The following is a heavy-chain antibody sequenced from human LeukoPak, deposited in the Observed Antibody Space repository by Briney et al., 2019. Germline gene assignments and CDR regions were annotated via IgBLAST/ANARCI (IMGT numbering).Heavy chain of an antibody. J-gene: IGHJ4*02. CDR3: ARDATEYGDSHFDW. CDR2: IWNDGSHQ. D-gene: IGHD4-17*01. CDR1: GFSFSSYG. V-gene: IGHV3-33*01. Sequence: GGSLRLSCSASGFSFSSYGMHWVRQAPGKGLEWGAVIWNDGSHQYYADSEKGRFTISRDNSRNTVYLQMDRLRVEDTAVYYCARDATEYGDSHFDWWGQGTLVTVSS.